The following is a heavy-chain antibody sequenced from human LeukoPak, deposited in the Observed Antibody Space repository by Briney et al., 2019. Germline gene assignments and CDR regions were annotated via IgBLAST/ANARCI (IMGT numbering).Heavy chain of an antibody. CDR2: ISSSSSYI. D-gene: IGHD2-21*01. CDR3: ARGMAIPGAFDI. V-gene: IGHV3-21*01. Sequence: GGSLRLSCAASGFTFSSYSMNWVRQAPGKGLEGVSSISSSSSYIYYADSVKGRFNISRDNAKNSLYLQMNSLRAEDTAVYYCARGMAIPGAFDIWGQGTMVTVSS. CDR1: GFTFSSYS. J-gene: IGHJ3*02.